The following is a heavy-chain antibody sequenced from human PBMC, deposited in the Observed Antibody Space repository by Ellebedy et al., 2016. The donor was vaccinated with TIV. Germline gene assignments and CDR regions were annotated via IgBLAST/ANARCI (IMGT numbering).Heavy chain of an antibody. J-gene: IGHJ5*02. Sequence: MPSETLSLTCTVSGGSISSSSYYWGWIRQPPGKGLEWIGSIYYSGSTYYNPSLKSRVTISVDTSKNQFSLKLSSVTAADTAVYYCARLFGELLGTNGFDPWGQGTLVTVSS. V-gene: IGHV4-39*01. CDR3: ARLFGELLGTNGFDP. D-gene: IGHD3-10*01. CDR1: GGSISSSSYY. CDR2: IYYSGST.